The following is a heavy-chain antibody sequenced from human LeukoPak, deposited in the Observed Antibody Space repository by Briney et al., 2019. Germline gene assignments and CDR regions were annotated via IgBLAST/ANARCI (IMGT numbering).Heavy chain of an antibody. Sequence: PSETLSLTCSVSGVSISGYKWAWIRQPAGKGLEWLGRSDDGGHTDYSPSLESRLTVSIDKSKNQVSLKLTSVTAADTAVYYCARAARRPDGWTGGSYHWGQGIPVTVSS. CDR1: GVSISGYK. CDR2: SDDGGHT. V-gene: IGHV4-4*07. D-gene: IGHD5-24*01. J-gene: IGHJ4*02. CDR3: ARAARRPDGWTGGSYH.